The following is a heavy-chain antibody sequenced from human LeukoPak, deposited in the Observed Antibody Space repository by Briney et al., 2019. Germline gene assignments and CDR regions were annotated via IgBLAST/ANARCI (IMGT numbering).Heavy chain of an antibody. CDR3: ARDGEMAPLN. Sequence: GASVKVSCKASGYTFTGYYMHWVRQAPGQGLEWMGGIIPIFGTANYAQKFQGRVTITADESTSTAYMELSSLRSEDTAVYYCARDGEMAPLNWGQGTLVTVSS. V-gene: IGHV1-69*13. D-gene: IGHD5-24*01. CDR2: IIPIFGTA. J-gene: IGHJ4*02. CDR1: GYTFTGYY.